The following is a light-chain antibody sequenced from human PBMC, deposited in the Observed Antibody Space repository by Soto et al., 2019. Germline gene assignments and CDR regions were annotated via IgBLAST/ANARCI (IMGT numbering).Light chain of an antibody. CDR2: DVT. CDR1: SSDVGGSNY. Sequence: QSVLTQPRSVSGSPGQAVTISCTGTSSDVGGSNYVSWYQQHPGKAPKLVIHDVTRRPSGVPDRFSGSKSGNTASLTISGLQAEDEADYYCCSYAGSSLWVFGGGTKLTVL. CDR3: CSYAGSSLWV. V-gene: IGLV2-11*01. J-gene: IGLJ3*02.